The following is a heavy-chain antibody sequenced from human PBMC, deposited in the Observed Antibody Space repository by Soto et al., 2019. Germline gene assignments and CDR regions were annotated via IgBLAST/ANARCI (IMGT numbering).Heavy chain of an antibody. CDR3: ARLTGPYSNSSTTPYY. D-gene: IGHD6-13*01. CDR1: GGSISSSSYY. V-gene: IGHV4-39*01. CDR2: IYYSGST. J-gene: IGHJ4*02. Sequence: PSDTLSLTCTVSGGSISSSSYYWGWIRQPPGKGLEWIGSIYYSGSTYYNPSLKSRVTISVDTSKNQFSLKLSSVTAADTAVYYCARLTGPYSNSSTTPYYWGQGTLVTVSS.